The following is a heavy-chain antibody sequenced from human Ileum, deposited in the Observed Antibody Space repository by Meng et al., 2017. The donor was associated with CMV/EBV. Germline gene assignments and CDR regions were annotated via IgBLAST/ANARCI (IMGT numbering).Heavy chain of an antibody. Sequence: GESLKISCTASGFTVSSNYMNWVRQAPGKGLEWVSVIYSGGSTYYADSVKGRFTISRDNPQNTVYLHMNSLRAEDTAVYYCARGEYRGLEQPWGQGTLVTVSS. V-gene: IGHV3-66*02. D-gene: IGHD1-26*01. CDR2: IYSGGST. J-gene: IGHJ5*02. CDR3: ARGEYRGLEQP. CDR1: GFTVSSNY.